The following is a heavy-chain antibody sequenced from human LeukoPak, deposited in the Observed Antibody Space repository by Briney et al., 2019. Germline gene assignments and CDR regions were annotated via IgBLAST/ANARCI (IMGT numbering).Heavy chain of an antibody. J-gene: IGHJ4*02. V-gene: IGHV3-21*01. CDR2: ISSSSSYI. CDR3: ARDGLAVAGSPVYFDY. Sequence: GGSLRLSCAASGFTFSSYSMNWVRQAPGKGLEWVSSISSSSSYIYYAASVKGRFTISRDNAKNSLYLQMNNLRAEDTAVYYCARDGLAVAGSPVYFDYWGQGTLVTVSS. CDR1: GFTFSSYS. D-gene: IGHD6-19*01.